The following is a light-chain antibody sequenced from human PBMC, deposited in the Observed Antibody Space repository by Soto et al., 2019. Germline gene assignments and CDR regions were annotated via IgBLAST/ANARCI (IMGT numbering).Light chain of an antibody. Sequence: ESVLTQSPGTLSLSPGERATLSCRASQSVRSSFLAWYQLKPGQAPRLLIYGASRRATGIPYRFSGSGSGTDFTLTISRLEPEDFAVYYCQQYDSSPWTFGQGTKVEIK. CDR3: QQYDSSPWT. V-gene: IGKV3-20*01. CDR2: GAS. J-gene: IGKJ1*01. CDR1: QSVRSSF.